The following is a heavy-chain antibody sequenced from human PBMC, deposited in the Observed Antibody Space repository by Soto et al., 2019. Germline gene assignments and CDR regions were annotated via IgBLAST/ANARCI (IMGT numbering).Heavy chain of an antibody. J-gene: IGHJ4*02. CDR2: ISGSGGST. D-gene: IGHD4-17*01. V-gene: IGHV3-23*01. CDR3: AKKMEGFGGDYSSFDY. Sequence: PGGSLRLSCAASGFTFSSYAMSWARQAPGKGLEWVSAISGSGGSTYYADSVKGRFTISRDNSKNTLYLQMNSLRAEDTAVYYCAKKMEGFGGDYSSFDYWGQGTLVTVSS. CDR1: GFTFSSYA.